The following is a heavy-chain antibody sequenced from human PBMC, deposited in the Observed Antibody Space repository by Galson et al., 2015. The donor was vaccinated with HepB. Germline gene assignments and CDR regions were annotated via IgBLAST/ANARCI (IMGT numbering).Heavy chain of an antibody. CDR3: ATSNPSVAIGED. V-gene: IGHV3-33*01. Sequence: SLRLSCAASGLIFRNYGMHWVCQVPGKGLEWVAIIYYDGGNKYYADSVRGRFTISKDNSKNTLYLQMNSLRPEDTAIYYCATSNPSVAIGEDWGQGTLVTVSS. J-gene: IGHJ4*02. CDR1: GLIFRNYG. CDR2: IYYDGGNK. D-gene: IGHD5-12*01.